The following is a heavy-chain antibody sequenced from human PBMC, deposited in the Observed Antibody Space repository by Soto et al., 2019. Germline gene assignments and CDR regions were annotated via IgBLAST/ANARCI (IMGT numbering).Heavy chain of an antibody. D-gene: IGHD1-20*01. CDR3: AIQWDGNSKLGQSAFDI. J-gene: IGHJ3*02. V-gene: IGHV4-39*01. CDR2: IYYSGST. CDR1: GGSISSSSYY. Sequence: PSDTLSLTCTVSGGSISSSSYYWGWIRQPPGKGLEWIGSIYYSGSTYYNPSLKSRVTISVDTSKNQFSLKLSSVTAADTAVYYCAIQWDGNSKLGQSAFDIWGQGTMVTVSS.